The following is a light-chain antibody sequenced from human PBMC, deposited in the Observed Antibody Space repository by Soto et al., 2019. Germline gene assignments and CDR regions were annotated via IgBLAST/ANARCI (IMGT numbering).Light chain of an antibody. J-gene: IGLJ3*02. CDR3: SSYTSSSTWV. CDR1: SSDVGVYNH. V-gene: IGLV2-14*01. CDR2: EVS. Sequence: QSALTQPASVSGSPGQSVSISCSGTSSDVGVYNHVSWYRQLPGKAPKLLIYEVSNRPAGVSNRFSGSKSANTASLTISGLQPEDEADYYCSSYTSSSTWVFGGGTKVTVL.